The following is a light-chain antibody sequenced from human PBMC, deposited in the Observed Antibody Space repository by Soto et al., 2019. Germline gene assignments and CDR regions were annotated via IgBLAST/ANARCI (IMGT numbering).Light chain of an antibody. CDR1: QSISTF. V-gene: IGKV1-39*01. CDR3: QQSYTAPRR. J-gene: IGKJ1*01. Sequence: DIKMTQSPSSLSASVGDRVSVTCRASQSISTFLNWYQQRPGEAPKLLNYAASTLQSGVASSFSGSRSWADFALTVGSVQPKDFATYYWQQSYTAPRRFGQGNKV. CDR2: AAS.